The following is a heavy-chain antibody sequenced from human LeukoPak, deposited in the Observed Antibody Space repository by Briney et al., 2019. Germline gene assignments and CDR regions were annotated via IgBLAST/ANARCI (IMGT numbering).Heavy chain of an antibody. CDR1: GYAFTSYG. CDR2: ISAYNGDT. D-gene: IGHD3-22*01. J-gene: IGHJ5*02. V-gene: IGHV1-18*01. CDR3: ARSTITMIENWFDP. Sequence: ASVKVSCKASGYAFTSYGITWVRQAPGQGLEWMGWISAYNGDTNYPQKLQGRVTMTTDTSTSTAYMELRSLRSDDTAVYYCARSTITMIENWFDPWGQGTLVTVSS.